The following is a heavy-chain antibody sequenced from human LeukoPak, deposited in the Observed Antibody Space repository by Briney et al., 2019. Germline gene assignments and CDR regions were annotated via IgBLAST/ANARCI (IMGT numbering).Heavy chain of an antibody. CDR3: ARLRLPHDAFDI. CDR1: GYTFTGYY. D-gene: IGHD3-16*01. V-gene: IGHV1-2*02. Sequence: ASVKVSCKASGYTFTGYYMHWVRQVPGQGLEWMGWINPNSGGTNYAQKFQGRVTMTRDTSISTAYMELSRLRSDDTAVYYCARLRLPHDAFDIWGQGTMVTVSS. CDR2: INPNSGGT. J-gene: IGHJ3*02.